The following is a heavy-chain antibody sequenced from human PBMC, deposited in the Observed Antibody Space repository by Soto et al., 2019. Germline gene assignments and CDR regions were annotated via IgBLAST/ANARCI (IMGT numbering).Heavy chain of an antibody. J-gene: IGHJ4*02. CDR2: ISPYNGNT. CDR3: VRDLGGSGSYYTDH. D-gene: IGHD3-10*01. Sequence: ASVKVSCKASGYIFVTYGISWVRQAPGQGLEWMGRISPYNGNTNYAHNLQGRVTMTTDTSTSTAYMELRSLRSDDTAVYYCVRDLGGSGSYYTDHWDPGTQVTVSS. V-gene: IGHV1-18*01. CDR1: GYIFVTYG.